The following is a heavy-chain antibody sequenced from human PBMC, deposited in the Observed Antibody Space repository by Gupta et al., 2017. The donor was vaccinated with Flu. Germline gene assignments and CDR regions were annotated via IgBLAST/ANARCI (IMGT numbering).Heavy chain of an antibody. Sequence: EVQLVESGGGLVQPGGSLRLSCAASGFTFSKNWMNWVRQAPGKGLECVANIKPDGSEKYYVDSVKGRFTISRDNAKNSLYLLMNSLRAEDTAVYYCARDASGGDSRNWGQGTLVTVSS. D-gene: IGHD2-21*02. J-gene: IGHJ4*02. CDR3: ARDASGGDSRN. CDR2: IKPDGSEK. CDR1: GFTFSKNW. V-gene: IGHV3-7*01.